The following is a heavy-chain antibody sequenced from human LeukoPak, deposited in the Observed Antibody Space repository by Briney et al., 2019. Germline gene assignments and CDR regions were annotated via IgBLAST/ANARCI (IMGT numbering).Heavy chain of an antibody. D-gene: IGHD6-19*01. CDR2: IKSKTDGGTT. CDR3: ITGGGSGWYLEY. Sequence: GGSLRLSCAASRFTFSNAWMSWVRQAPGKGLEWVGRIKSKTDGGTTDCAAPVKGRFTISRDDSKNTRNLQMNSLKTEDTAVYYCITGGGSGWYLEYWGQGTLVTVSS. V-gene: IGHV3-15*01. CDR1: RFTFSNAW. J-gene: IGHJ4*02.